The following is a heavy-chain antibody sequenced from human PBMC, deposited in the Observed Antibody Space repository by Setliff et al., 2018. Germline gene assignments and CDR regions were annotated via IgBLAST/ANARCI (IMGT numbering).Heavy chain of an antibody. V-gene: IGHV3-23*01. D-gene: IGHD3-10*01. CDR1: GFTFSSYA. J-gene: IGHJ5*02. Sequence: PGGSLRLSCAASGFTFSSYAMSWVRQAPGKGLEWVSVISGSGGSTYYADSVKGRFTISRDNSKNTLYLQMNSLRAEDTAVYYCAKNGFGVVALGVNNWFDPWGQGTQVTV. CDR2: ISGSGGST. CDR3: AKNGFGVVALGVNNWFDP.